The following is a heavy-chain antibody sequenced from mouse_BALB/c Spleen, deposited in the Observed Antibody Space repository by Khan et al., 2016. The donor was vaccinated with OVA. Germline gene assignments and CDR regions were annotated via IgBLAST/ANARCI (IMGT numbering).Heavy chain of an antibody. J-gene: IGHJ3*01. Sequence: EVQLQESGPSLVQPSQTLSLTCSVTGDSITSGYWRWIRKFPGNKLEYMGYIIYSGSTYYNPSLKSRISITRHTSKNQYSLQLNSVTTEDTATECCAGSTYGVAFVYWGQGTLVTVSA. CDR2: IIYSGST. V-gene: IGHV3-8*02. D-gene: IGHD1-1*02. CDR3: AGSTYGVAFVY. CDR1: GDSITSGY.